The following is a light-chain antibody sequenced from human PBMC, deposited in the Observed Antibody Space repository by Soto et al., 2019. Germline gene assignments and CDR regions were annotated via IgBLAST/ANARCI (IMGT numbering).Light chain of an antibody. CDR2: AAS. J-gene: IGKJ4*01. V-gene: IGKV1-6*01. CDR1: PGITDE. CDR3: LRTRGCPST. Sequence: GGQVLITCRAHPGITDELGWYQQKPGKATMLLIYAASSLQSRVPRRFSGSGSGTDFTLTISRLQPEDFAPYCSLRTRGCPSTFGGGSKVDFK.